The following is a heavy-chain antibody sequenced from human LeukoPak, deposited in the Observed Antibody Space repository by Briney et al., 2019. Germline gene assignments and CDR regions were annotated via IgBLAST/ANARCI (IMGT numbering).Heavy chain of an antibody. CDR3: AKDSDEVGDYGDYVYDFDY. CDR1: GGSFSGYY. CDR2: INHSGST. J-gene: IGHJ4*02. D-gene: IGHD4-17*01. V-gene: IGHV4-34*01. Sequence: PSETLSLTCAVYGGSFSGYYWSWIRQPPGKGLEWIGEINHSGSTNYNPSLKSRVTISVDTSKNQFSLKLSSVTAADTAVYYCAKDSDEVGDYGDYVYDFDYWGQGTLVTVSS.